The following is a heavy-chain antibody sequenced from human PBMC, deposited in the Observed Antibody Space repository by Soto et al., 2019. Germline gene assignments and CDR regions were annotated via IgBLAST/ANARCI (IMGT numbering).Heavy chain of an antibody. D-gene: IGHD1-26*01. CDR2: INHSGST. CDR3: ARAPVGGYYYYYMDG. Sequence: SETLSLTCAVYGGSFSGYYWSWIRQPPGKGLEWIGEINHSGSTNYNPSLKSRVTISVDTSKNQFSLKLSSVTAADTAVYYCARAPVGGYYYYYMDGWGKGTTVTVSS. J-gene: IGHJ6*03. V-gene: IGHV4-34*01. CDR1: GGSFSGYY.